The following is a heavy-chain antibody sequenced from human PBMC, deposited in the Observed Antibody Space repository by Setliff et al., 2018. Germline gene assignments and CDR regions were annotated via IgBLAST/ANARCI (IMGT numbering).Heavy chain of an antibody. CDR2: INPNSDGT. Sequence: GASVKVSCKASGYTFTGYYMHWVRQAPGQGLEWMGWINPNSDGTNYAQKFQGWVTMTRDTSISTAYMELSRLRSDDTAVYYCARGRDFWSGYLVYWGQGTLVTAPQ. V-gene: IGHV1-2*04. CDR3: ARGRDFWSGYLVY. J-gene: IGHJ4*02. CDR1: GYTFTGYY. D-gene: IGHD3-3*01.